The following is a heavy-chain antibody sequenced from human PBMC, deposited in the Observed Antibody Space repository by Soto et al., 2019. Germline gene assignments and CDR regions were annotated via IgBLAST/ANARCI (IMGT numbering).Heavy chain of an antibody. J-gene: IGHJ6*02. CDR3: ARSNWRNKWVDYYYYGMDV. Sequence: GESLKISCKGSGYSFTIYWIGWVRQMPGKGLEWMGIIYPGDSDTRYSPSFQGQVTISADKSISTAYLQWSSLKASDTAMYYCARSNWRNKWVDYYYYGMDVWGQGTTVTVSS. D-gene: IGHD1-1*01. V-gene: IGHV5-51*01. CDR2: IYPGDSDT. CDR1: GYSFTIYW.